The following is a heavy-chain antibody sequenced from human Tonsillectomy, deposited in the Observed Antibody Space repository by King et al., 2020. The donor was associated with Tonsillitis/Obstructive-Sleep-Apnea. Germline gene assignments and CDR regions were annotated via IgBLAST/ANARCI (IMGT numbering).Heavy chain of an antibody. CDR2: IYDSGST. Sequence: QLQESGPGLVKPSQTLSLTCTVSGGSISSGGYYWSWFRQHPGKGLEWIGYIYDSGSTYYNPSLKSRVTISVDTSKHQFSLKLSSVTAADTAVYYCASEVTTGAFDYWGQGTLVTVSS. CDR3: ASEVTTGAFDY. V-gene: IGHV4-31*03. J-gene: IGHJ4*02. CDR1: GGSISSGGYY. D-gene: IGHD4-17*01.